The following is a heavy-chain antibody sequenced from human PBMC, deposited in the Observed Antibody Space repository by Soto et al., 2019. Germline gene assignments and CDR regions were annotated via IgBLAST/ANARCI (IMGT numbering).Heavy chain of an antibody. J-gene: IGHJ4*02. Sequence: GGSLRLSCAASGFTVSSNYMSWVRQAPGKGLEWVSVIYSGGSTYYADSVKGRFTISRDNSKNTLYLQMNSLRAEDTAVYYCAREPDGYCSGGSCYRWGQGTLVTVSS. CDR2: IYSGGST. CDR1: GFTVSSNY. CDR3: AREPDGYCSGGSCYR. V-gene: IGHV3-53*01. D-gene: IGHD2-15*01.